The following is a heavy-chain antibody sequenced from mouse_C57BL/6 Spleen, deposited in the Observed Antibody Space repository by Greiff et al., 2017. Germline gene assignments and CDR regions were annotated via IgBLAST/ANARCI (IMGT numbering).Heavy chain of an antibody. CDR3: AREGLRRHWYFDG. D-gene: IGHD2-4*01. CDR1: GYSITSGYY. J-gene: IGHJ1*03. V-gene: IGHV3-6*01. CDR2: IRYDGSN. Sequence: EVKLVESGPGLVKPSPSLSLPCSVTGYSITSGYYWNLIRQFPGNKLEWMGYIRYDGSNNYNPSLKNRISITRDTSKNQFFLKLHSVTTEDTATYYCAREGLRRHWYFDGWGTGTTVTVSS.